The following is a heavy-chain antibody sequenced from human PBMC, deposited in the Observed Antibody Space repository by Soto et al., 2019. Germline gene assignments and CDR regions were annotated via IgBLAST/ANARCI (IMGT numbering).Heavy chain of an antibody. CDR1: GFTFSSYD. CDR3: AREGKYSSGWYDAHPFDY. J-gene: IGHJ4*02. Sequence: EVQLVESGGGLVQPGGSLRLSCAASGFTFSSYDMHWVRQATGKGLEWVSAIGTAGDTYYPGSVKGRFTISRENAKSSLYLQMNSLRAEDTAVYYCAREGKYSSGWYDAHPFDYWGQGTLVTVSA. CDR2: IGTAGDT. D-gene: IGHD6-19*01. V-gene: IGHV3-13*01.